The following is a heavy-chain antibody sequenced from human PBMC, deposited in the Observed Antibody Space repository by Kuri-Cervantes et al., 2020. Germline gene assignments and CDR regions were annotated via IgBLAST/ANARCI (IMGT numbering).Heavy chain of an antibody. V-gene: IGHV3-15*01. Sequence: GESLKISCAASGFTFSSYAMHWVRQAPGKGLEWVGRIKSKTDGGTTDYAAPVKGRFTISRDDSKNTLYLQMNSLKTEDTAVYYCTRDDRLSYYYMDVWGKGTTVTVSS. CDR3: TRDDRLSYYYMDV. CDR1: GFTFSSYA. CDR2: IKSKTDGGTT. J-gene: IGHJ6*03.